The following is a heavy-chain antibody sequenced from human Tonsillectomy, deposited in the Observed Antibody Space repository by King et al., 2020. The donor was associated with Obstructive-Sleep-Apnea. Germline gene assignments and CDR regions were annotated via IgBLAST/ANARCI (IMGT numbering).Heavy chain of an antibody. CDR3: AAVLHWFGESYGSARWFDP. Sequence: QLVQSGAEVKKPGASVKVSCKVSGYTLTELSMHWVRQAPGKGLEWMGGFDPEDGETIYAQKFQGRVTMTEDTSTDTAYMELSSLRSEDTAVYYCAAVLHWFGESYGSARWFDPWGQGTLVTVSS. V-gene: IGHV1-24*01. J-gene: IGHJ5*02. CDR1: GYTLTELS. CDR2: FDPEDGET. D-gene: IGHD3-10*01.